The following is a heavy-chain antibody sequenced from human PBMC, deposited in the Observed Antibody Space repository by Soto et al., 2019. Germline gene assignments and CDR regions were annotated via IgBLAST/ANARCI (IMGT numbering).Heavy chain of an antibody. D-gene: IGHD4-17*01. J-gene: IGHJ4*01. V-gene: IGHV1-18*01. CDR1: GYTFTSYG. CDR2: LSAHNGNT. Sequence: QVHLVQSGAEVKKPGASVKVSCKGSGYTFTSYGITWVRQAPGQGLEWMGWLSAHNGNTDYAQKLQGRVTVTRDTSTSTAYMELRSLRSDDTAVYSCAGGTYGDYWGHGVLVTVSS. CDR3: AGGTYGDY.